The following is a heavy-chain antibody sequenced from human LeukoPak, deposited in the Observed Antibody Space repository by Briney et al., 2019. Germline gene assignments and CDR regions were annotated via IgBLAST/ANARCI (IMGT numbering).Heavy chain of an antibody. V-gene: IGHV4-59*08. CDR2: IYYSGST. D-gene: IGHD1-7*01. CDR1: GASISGHY. Sequence: SETLSLTCIVSGASISGHYWSWIRQPPGKGLEWIGYIYYSGSTNYNPSLKSRVTISVDTSKNLFSVKMTSVTAADTAIYYCAGGPSSLELLKNWGQGTLVTVSS. J-gene: IGHJ4*02. CDR3: AGGPSSLELLKN.